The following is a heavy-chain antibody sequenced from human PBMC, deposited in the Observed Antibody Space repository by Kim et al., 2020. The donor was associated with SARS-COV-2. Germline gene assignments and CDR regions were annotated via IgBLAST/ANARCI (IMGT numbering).Heavy chain of an antibody. J-gene: IGHJ2*01. CDR3: ARGGASTVTSFCYFVL. CDR1: GGSLSSGGYA. Sequence: SETLSLTCRVSGGSLSSGGYAWSWIRQAPGKGPEWIGYIYYSGTSHHNPALSRRVTLSIERSKNQITLQLRSVTAADTAVYFCARGGASTVTSFCYFVL. CDR2: IYYSGTS. V-gene: IGHV4-30-2*01. D-gene: IGHD4-17*01.